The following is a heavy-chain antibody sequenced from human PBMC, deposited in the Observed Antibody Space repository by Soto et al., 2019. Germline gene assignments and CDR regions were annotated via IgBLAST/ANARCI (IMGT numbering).Heavy chain of an antibody. Sequence: QVQLVQSGAEVKKPGSSVKVSCKASGGTFSSYTISWVRQAPGQGLEWMGRIIPILGIANYAQKFQGRVTITADKSTSTAYMELSSLRYEDTAVYYCASLATADTLDYWGQGTLVTVSS. D-gene: IGHD6-13*01. CDR1: GGTFSSYT. CDR3: ASLATADTLDY. V-gene: IGHV1-69*02. J-gene: IGHJ4*02. CDR2: IIPILGIA.